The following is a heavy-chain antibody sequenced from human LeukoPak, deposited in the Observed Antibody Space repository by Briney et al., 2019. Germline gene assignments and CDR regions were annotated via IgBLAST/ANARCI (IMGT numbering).Heavy chain of an antibody. J-gene: IGHJ4*02. CDR2: TYYRSKWYN. CDR3: TRSYNYAYDY. CDR1: GDSVSSNSVG. Sequence: SQTLSLTCAISGDSVSSNSVGWHWIRQSPSRGLEWLGRTYYRSKWYNDYAVSVKSRVTINPDTSKNQFSLQLSSVTPEDTAVYYCTRSYNYAYDYWGQGSLVTVSS. V-gene: IGHV6-1*01. D-gene: IGHD5-18*01.